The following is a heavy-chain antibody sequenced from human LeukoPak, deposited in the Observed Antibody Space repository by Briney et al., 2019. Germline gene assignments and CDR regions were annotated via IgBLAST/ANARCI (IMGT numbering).Heavy chain of an antibody. Sequence: GASVKASCKASGHTFTSYGIIWVRQAPGQGLEWVGWISAYNGNTNYAQRFQGRVTMTTDTSTSTAYMELRSLRSDDTAVYYCAATGIAAPNNYYYYMDVWGKGTTVTVSS. D-gene: IGHD6-6*01. CDR3: AATGIAAPNNYYYYMDV. V-gene: IGHV1-18*01. J-gene: IGHJ6*03. CDR1: GHTFTSYG. CDR2: ISAYNGNT.